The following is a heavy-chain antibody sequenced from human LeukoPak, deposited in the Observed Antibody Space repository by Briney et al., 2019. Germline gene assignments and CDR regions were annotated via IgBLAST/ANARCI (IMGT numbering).Heavy chain of an antibody. J-gene: IGHJ5*02. V-gene: IGHV4-39*07. CDR1: GDSISGSPGY. CDR3: ARVYDILTEGWFDP. Sequence: SETLSLTCSASGDSISGSPGYWGWLRQPPGKGLEWIGRIYHSGSTYYNPSLKSRVTISVDTSKNQYFLKLSSVAAADTAVYYCARVYDILTEGWFDPWGQGALVTVSS. D-gene: IGHD3-9*01. CDR2: IYHSGST.